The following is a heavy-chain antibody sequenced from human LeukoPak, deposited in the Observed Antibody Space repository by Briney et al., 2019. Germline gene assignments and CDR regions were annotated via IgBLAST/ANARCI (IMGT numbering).Heavy chain of an antibody. CDR1: GGSISSGSYY. CDR3: ARVDNPYYYDSSGYYETDAFDI. Sequence: PSETLSLTCTVSGGSISSGSYYWSWIRQPAGKGLEWIGSIYTSGSTNYNPSLKSRVTISVDTSKNQFSLKLSSVTAADTAVYYCARVDNPYYYDSSGYYETDAFDIWGQGTMVTVSS. J-gene: IGHJ3*02. V-gene: IGHV4-61*02. D-gene: IGHD3-22*01. CDR2: IYTSGST.